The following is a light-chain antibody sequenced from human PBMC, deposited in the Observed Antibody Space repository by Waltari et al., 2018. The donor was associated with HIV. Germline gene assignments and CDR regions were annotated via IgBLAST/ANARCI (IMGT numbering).Light chain of an antibody. J-gene: IGLJ1*01. CDR2: DVS. CDR1: SSHVGGYNS. CDR3: CSYAGSSTYV. Sequence: QSALTQPASVSGSPGQSITISCTGTSSHVGGYNSVSWYQQHPGKAPKLMIYDVSKRPSGVSNRFSGSKSGNTASLTISGLQAEDETDYYCCSYAGSSTYVFGTGTKVTVL. V-gene: IGLV2-23*02.